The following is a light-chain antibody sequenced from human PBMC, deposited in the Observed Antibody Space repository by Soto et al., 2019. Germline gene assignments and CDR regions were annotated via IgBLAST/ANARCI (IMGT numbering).Light chain of an antibody. V-gene: IGLV2-18*02. CDR2: EVH. CDR3: SSYAASTTLL. J-gene: IGLJ2*01. CDR1: SSDVGTYDR. Sequence: QSALTQPPSVSGYPGQSVTISCIGSSSDVGTYDRVSWYQAPPGTAPKLIIYEVHYRPSGVPDRFSGSKSGNTASLTISGLQAEDEADYYCSSYAASTTLLFGGGTKLTVL.